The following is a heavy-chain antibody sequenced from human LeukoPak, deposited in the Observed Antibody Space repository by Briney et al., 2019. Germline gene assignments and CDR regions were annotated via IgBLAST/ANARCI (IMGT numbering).Heavy chain of an antibody. Sequence: AGGSLRLSCVASGFSFSSYWMHWVRQVPGKGPVWVSCLNSDGTITNYGDSVKGRFTISRDNANNTLYLQMHSLGAEDTAVYYCVRDGLLWFGGSTWGQGTMVTVSS. CDR1: GFSFSSYW. D-gene: IGHD3-10*01. V-gene: IGHV3-74*01. CDR3: VRDGLLWFGGST. J-gene: IGHJ3*01. CDR2: LNSDGTIT.